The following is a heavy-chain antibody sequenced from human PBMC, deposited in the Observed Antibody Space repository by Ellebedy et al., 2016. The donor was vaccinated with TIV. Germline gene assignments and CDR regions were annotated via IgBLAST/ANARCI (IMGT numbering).Heavy chain of an antibody. Sequence: GESLKISCASSGFTFSDYYMGWVRQAPGKGLEWVSYISPDNIITNYGDSVKGRFPISRDNARTSLFLQMNSLRADDTAVYYCARACFGGACYFEHWGQGTQVTVSS. CDR1: GFTFSDYY. J-gene: IGHJ4*02. D-gene: IGHD3-3*01. V-gene: IGHV3-11*06. CDR3: ARACFGGACYFEH. CDR2: ISPDNIIT.